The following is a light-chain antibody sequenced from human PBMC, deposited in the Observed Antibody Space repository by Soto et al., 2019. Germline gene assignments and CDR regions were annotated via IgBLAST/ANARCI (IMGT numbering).Light chain of an antibody. CDR2: AAS. V-gene: IGKV3-15*01. Sequence: EIVMTQSPATLSVSPGERATLSCTASQSVSSNLAWYQQKPGQAPRLLIYAASTKATGIPARFSGSGSGTEFTLIINSLQSEDFAVYFCQQYNNWPPITFGRGTRLEIK. CDR1: QSVSSN. J-gene: IGKJ5*01. CDR3: QQYNNWPPIT.